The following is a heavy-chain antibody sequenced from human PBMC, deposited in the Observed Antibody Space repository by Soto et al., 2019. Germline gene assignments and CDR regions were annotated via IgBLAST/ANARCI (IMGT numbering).Heavy chain of an antibody. Sequence: PVKVSCKASGYTFTSYCISWVRQATGQGLEWMGWISAYNGNTNYAQKLQGRVTMTTDTSTSTAYMELRSLRSDDTAVYYCAREGDILTGYYYGSGFDYWGQGTLVTVSS. V-gene: IGHV1-18*01. CDR1: GYTFTSYC. J-gene: IGHJ4*02. CDR3: AREGDILTGYYYGSGFDY. D-gene: IGHD3-9*01. CDR2: ISAYNGNT.